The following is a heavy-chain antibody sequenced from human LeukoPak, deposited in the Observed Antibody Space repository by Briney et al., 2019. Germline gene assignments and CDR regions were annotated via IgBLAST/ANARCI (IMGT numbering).Heavy chain of an antibody. CDR1: GFTFSSYI. J-gene: IGHJ4*02. D-gene: IGHD1-1*01. CDR3: ASLGGNDFFDY. CDR2: ISYDGSNK. Sequence: QPGGSLRLSCAASGFTFSSYIMHWVRQAPGKGLEWVAVISYDGSNKYYADSVKGRFTISRDNSKNTLYLSVNSLRAEDTAVYYCASLGGNDFFDYWGQGTLVTVSS. V-gene: IGHV3-30*04.